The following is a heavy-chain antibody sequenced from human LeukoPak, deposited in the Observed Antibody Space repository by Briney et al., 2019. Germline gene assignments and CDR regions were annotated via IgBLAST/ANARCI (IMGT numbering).Heavy chain of an antibody. Sequence: SVKVSCKASGFTFTSSAMQWVRQARGQRLGWIGWIVVGSGNTNYAQKFQERVTITRDMSTSTAYMELSSLRSEDTAVYYCAADSLYCSSTSCYEYGMDVWGQGTTVTVSS. CDR2: IVVGSGNT. V-gene: IGHV1-58*02. CDR3: AADSLYCSSTSCYEYGMDV. J-gene: IGHJ6*02. CDR1: GFTFTSSA. D-gene: IGHD2-2*01.